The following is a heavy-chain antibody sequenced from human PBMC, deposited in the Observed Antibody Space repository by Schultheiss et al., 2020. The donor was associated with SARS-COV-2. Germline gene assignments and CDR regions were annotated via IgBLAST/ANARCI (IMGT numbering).Heavy chain of an antibody. V-gene: IGHV4-61*01. CDR3: ARASGYGTYAIDY. J-gene: IGHJ4*02. D-gene: IGHD1-1*01. CDR2: ISYSGGT. Sequence: SETLSLTCTVSGGSVSSGNYYWSWIRQPPGKGLEWIGYISYSGGTNYNPSLKSRVTVSVDTSKSQFSLKLSSVTAADTAVYYCARASGYGTYAIDYWGQGTLVTVSS. CDR1: GGSVSSGNYY.